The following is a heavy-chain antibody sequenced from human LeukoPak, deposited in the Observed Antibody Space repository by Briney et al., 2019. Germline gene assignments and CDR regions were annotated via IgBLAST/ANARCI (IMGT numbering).Heavy chain of an antibody. CDR1: GGSVSSGSYY. J-gene: IGHJ5*02. D-gene: IGHD3-10*01. CDR2: IYYSGST. CDR3: ARALRYGSGSYSSWFDP. Sequence: SETLSLTCTVSGGSVSSGSYYWSCIRQPPGKGLEWIGYIYYSGSTNYNPSLKSRVTISVDTSKNQFSLKLSSVTAADTAVYYCARALRYGSGSYSSWFDPWGQGTLVTVSS. V-gene: IGHV4-61*01.